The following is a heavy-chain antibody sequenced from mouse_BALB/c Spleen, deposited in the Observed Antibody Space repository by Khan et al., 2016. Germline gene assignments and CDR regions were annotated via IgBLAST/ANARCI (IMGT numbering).Heavy chain of an antibody. CDR3: ARDDRGFAY. Sequence: EVELVESGGGLVKPGGSLKLSCAASGFTFSDYYMYWVRQTPEKRLEWVATISDGGSYTYYPDSVKGRFTISRDNAKNNLYLQMSSRKSEDTARYYCARDDRGFAYWGQGTLVTVSA. V-gene: IGHV5-4*02. CDR1: GFTFSDYY. D-gene: IGHD2-14*01. J-gene: IGHJ3*01. CDR2: ISDGGSYT.